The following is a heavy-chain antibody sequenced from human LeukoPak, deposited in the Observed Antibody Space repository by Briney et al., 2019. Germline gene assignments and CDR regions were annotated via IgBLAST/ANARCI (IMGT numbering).Heavy chain of an antibody. D-gene: IGHD2-15*01. CDR1: GFTFSNAW. CDR3: ARRPCSGGTCYTDY. Sequence: PGGSLRLSCAASGFTFSNAWMHWVRQAPGKGLEWVSYISSSSSTIYYADSVKGRFTISRDNAENSLYLQMNSLRDEDTAVYYCARRPCSGGTCYTDYWGQGTLVTVSS. J-gene: IGHJ4*02. V-gene: IGHV3-48*02. CDR2: ISSSSSTI.